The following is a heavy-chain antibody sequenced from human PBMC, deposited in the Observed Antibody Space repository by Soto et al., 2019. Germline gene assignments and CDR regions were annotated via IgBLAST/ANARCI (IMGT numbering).Heavy chain of an antibody. CDR3: AKDRSSTSCYAFDY. CDR1: GYTFTSYD. D-gene: IGHD2-2*01. J-gene: IGHJ4*02. CDR2: MNPNSGST. V-gene: IGHV1-2*04. Sequence: ASVKVSCKASGYTFTSYDINWVRQATGQGLEWMGWMNPNSGSTNYAQKFQGWVTMTRDTSISTAYVELSRLRSDDTAVYYCAKDRSSTSCYAFDYWGQGTLVTVSS.